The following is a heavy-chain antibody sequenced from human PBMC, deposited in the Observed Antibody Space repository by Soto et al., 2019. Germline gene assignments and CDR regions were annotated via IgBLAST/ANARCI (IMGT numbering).Heavy chain of an antibody. CDR2: ISPSGSYM. V-gene: IGHV3-21*01. J-gene: IGHJ4*02. CDR3: ARFGLVTFDC. Sequence: GSLRLSCAASGFIFNTYSMDWVRQAPGKGLEWVASISPSGSYMYYGDSLKGRFTVSRDNAKNSLYLQMDSLRADDTAIYYCARFGLVTFDCWGQGTLVTVSS. CDR1: GFIFNTYS. D-gene: IGHD3-3*01.